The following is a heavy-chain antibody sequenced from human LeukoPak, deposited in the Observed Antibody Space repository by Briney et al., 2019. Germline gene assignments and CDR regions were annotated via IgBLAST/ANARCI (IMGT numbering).Heavy chain of an antibody. CDR2: TYSGGNT. J-gene: IGHJ4*02. CDR1: GFTVSSNY. Sequence: GGSLRLSCAASGFTVSSNYMSWVRQAPGKGLEWVSITYSGGNTYYADSVKGRFTISRDNSKNILYLQMDSLRVEDTAMYYCARDGDDYGAFDCWGQGTLVTVSS. V-gene: IGHV3-53*01. D-gene: IGHD4-17*01. CDR3: ARDGDDYGAFDC.